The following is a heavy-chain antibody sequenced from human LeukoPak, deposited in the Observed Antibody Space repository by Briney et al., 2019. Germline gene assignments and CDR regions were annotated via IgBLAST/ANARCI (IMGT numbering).Heavy chain of an antibody. CDR2: INPSGGST. V-gene: IGHV1-46*01. CDR3: ARDLRGAVYSSSSEGY. D-gene: IGHD6-6*01. J-gene: IGHJ4*02. Sequence: GESLKISCQGSGYSFTSYWIAWVRQAPGQGLEWMGIINPSGGSTSYAQKFQGRVTMTRDTSISTAYMELSRLRSDDTAVYYCARDLRGAVYSSSSEGYWGQGTLVTVSS. CDR1: GYSFTSYW.